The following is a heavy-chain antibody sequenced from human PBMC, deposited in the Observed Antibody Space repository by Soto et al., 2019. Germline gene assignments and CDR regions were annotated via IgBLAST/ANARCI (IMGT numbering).Heavy chain of an antibody. V-gene: IGHV3-30*18. D-gene: IGHD3-3*01. CDR1: GFTFSSYG. CDR3: ANGFEGVTPFGVVIIPMPDYFDY. J-gene: IGHJ4*02. Sequence: PGGSLRLSCAASGFTFSSYGMHWVRQAPGKGLEWVAVISYDGSSKYYADSVKGRFTISRDNSKNTLYLQMNSLRAEDTAVYYCANGFEGVTPFGVVIIPMPDYFDYWGQGTLVTVSS. CDR2: ISYDGSSK.